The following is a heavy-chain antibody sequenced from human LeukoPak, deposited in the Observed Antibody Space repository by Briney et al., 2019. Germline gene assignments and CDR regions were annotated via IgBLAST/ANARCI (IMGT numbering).Heavy chain of an antibody. Sequence: GGSLRLSCAASGFTFSSYEMNWVRQAPGKGLEWVSYISSSGSTIYYADSVKGRFTISRDNAKNSLYLQMNSLRAEDTAVYYCAKDRSAMGAISDAFDIWGQGTMVTVSS. J-gene: IGHJ3*02. CDR2: ISSSGSTI. D-gene: IGHD1-26*01. CDR1: GFTFSSYE. CDR3: AKDRSAMGAISDAFDI. V-gene: IGHV3-48*03.